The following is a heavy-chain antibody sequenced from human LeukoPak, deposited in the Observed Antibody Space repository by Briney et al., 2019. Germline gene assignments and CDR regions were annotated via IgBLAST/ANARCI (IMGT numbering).Heavy chain of an antibody. CDR3: ARDQSSSLSNWFDP. CDR1: GGSLSNYY. V-gene: IGHV4-4*07. Sequence: SSETLSLTCTVSGGSLSNYYWSWIRQPAGKGLEWIGRIHTSRDPNYNPFLKSRVTMSLDTSRNQFSLNLNSVTAADTAVYYCARDQSSSLSNWFDPWGQGTLVTVSS. D-gene: IGHD2-2*01. J-gene: IGHJ5*02. CDR2: IHTSRDP.